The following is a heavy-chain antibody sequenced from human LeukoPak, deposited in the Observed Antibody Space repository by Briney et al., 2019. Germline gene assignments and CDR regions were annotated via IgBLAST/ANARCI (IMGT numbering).Heavy chain of an antibody. CDR1: GFPFSSYA. J-gene: IGHJ4*02. CDR2: ISYDGSNK. V-gene: IGHV3-30*01. Sequence: GGSLRLSCAASGFPFSSYAMHGVRQAPGRGGEWVAVISYDGSNKYYADSVKGRFTISRDNPKNTLYLQMNSLRAEDTAVYYCARDETEQLVEGFDYWGQGTLVTVSS. CDR3: ARDETEQLVEGFDY. D-gene: IGHD6-6*01.